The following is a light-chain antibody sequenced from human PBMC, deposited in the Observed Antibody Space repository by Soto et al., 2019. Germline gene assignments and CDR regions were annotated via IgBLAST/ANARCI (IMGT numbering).Light chain of an antibody. J-gene: IGKJ1*01. CDR1: QSVSRSY. Sequence: EIVLTQSPGTLSLSPGERATLSCRASQSVSRSYLAWYQQKPGQAPRLLIYGASSRATGIPDRFSGSGSGTDVTLTISRLEPEDFAVYYCQQYGSSPPWTFGPGTKVEIK. CDR3: QQYGSSPPWT. V-gene: IGKV3-20*01. CDR2: GAS.